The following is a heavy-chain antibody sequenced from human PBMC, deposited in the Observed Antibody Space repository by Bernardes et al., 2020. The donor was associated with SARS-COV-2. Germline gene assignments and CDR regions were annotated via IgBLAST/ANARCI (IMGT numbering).Heavy chain of an antibody. Sequence: GGSLRLSCAASGFTFSSYGMHWVRQAPGKGLEWVAVIWYDGSNKYYADSVKGRFTISRDNSKNTLYLQMNSLRAEDTAVYYCARDGPPPGCFDYWGQGTLVTVSS. CDR2: IWYDGSNK. D-gene: IGHD2-8*01. CDR3: ARDGPPPGCFDY. V-gene: IGHV3-33*01. CDR1: GFTFSSYG. J-gene: IGHJ4*02.